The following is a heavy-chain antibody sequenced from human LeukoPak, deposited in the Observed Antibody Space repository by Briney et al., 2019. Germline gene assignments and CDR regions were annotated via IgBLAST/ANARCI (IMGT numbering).Heavy chain of an antibody. CDR2: ISYDGSNK. CDR3: AKDIRSSSWSPAL. J-gene: IGHJ4*02. CDR1: GFTFSSYG. D-gene: IGHD6-13*01. Sequence: PGGSLRLSCAASGFTFSSYGMHWVRQAPGKGLEWVAVISYDGSNKYYADSVKGRFTISRDNSKNTLYLQMNSLRAEDTAVYYCAKDIRSSSWSPALWGQGTLVTVSS. V-gene: IGHV3-30*18.